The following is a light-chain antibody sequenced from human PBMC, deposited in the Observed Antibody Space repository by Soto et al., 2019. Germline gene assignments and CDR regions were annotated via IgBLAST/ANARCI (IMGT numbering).Light chain of an antibody. J-gene: IGLJ1*01. CDR3: SSYAGSNNFV. CDR2: EVS. CDR1: SSDVGGYSY. V-gene: IGLV2-8*01. Sequence: QSVLTQPPSASGSPGQSVTISCTGTSSDVGGYSYVSWYQQHPGKAPKLMIYEVSERPSGVPDRFSGSKSSNTASLTVSGLQAEDEADYYCSSYAGSNNFVFGTGTKV.